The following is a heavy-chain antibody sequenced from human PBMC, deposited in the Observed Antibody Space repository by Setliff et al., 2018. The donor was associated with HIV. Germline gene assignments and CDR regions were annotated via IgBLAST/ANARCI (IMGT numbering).Heavy chain of an antibody. CDR3: AKLSRLTSLRNAFDI. CDR2: IYYTGST. J-gene: IGHJ3*02. V-gene: IGHV4-31*03. D-gene: IGHD3-10*01. Sequence: TSETLSLTCTVSSGSISSGGYFWGWIRQHPGKGLEWIGYIYYTGSTYYNPSLKSRVTISIDTSKNQFSLNLSSVTAADSAVYYCAKLSRLTSLRNAFDIWGQGAVVTVS. CDR1: SGSISSGGYF.